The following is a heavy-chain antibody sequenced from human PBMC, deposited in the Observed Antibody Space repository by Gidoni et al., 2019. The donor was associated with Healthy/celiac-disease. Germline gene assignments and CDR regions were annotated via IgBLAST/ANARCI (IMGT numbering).Heavy chain of an antibody. CDR1: GFTSSNAG. CDR2: IKSKTDGGTT. Sequence: EVQLVESGGGLVKPGGSLRLYCAASGFTSSNAGMSWVRQAPGKGLEWVGWIKSKTDGGTTDYAAPVKGRFTISRDDSKNTLYLQMNSLKTEDTAVYYCGYYDILTGYYGTFDYWGQGTLVTVSS. CDR3: GYYDILTGYYGTFDY. D-gene: IGHD3-9*01. J-gene: IGHJ4*02. V-gene: IGHV3-15*01.